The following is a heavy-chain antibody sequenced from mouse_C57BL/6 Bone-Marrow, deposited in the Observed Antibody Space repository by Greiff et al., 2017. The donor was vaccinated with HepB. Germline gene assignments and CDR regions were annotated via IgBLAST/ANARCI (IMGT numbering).Heavy chain of an antibody. J-gene: IGHJ1*03. D-gene: IGHD1-1*01. Sequence: QVQLQQSGAELVRPGTSVKVSCKASGYAFTNYLIEWVKQRPGQGLEWIGVINPGSGGTNYNEKFKGKATLTADKSSSTAYMKLSSLTSEDSAVYFCARGGHYCDSSYGYFDVWGTGTTVTVSS. CDR1: GYAFTNYL. V-gene: IGHV1-54*01. CDR3: ARGGHYCDSSYGYFDV. CDR2: INPGSGGT.